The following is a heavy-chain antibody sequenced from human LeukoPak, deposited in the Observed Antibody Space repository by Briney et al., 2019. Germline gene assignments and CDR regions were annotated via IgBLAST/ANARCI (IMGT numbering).Heavy chain of an antibody. Sequence: GESLRLSCAVAGLTLSSFSMNCDRHAPGKLRGWDCGINSNGGSTRYADSVEGRLTISRCNAKNSLYMQMNSLIAENTAFYHCARMGSSGWYGNYYYYYMDVWGKGTKVTISS. D-gene: IGHD6-19*01. V-gene: IGHV3-20*01. CDR2: INSNGGST. J-gene: IGHJ6*03. CDR1: GLTLSSFS. CDR3: ARMGSSGWYGNYYYYYMDV.